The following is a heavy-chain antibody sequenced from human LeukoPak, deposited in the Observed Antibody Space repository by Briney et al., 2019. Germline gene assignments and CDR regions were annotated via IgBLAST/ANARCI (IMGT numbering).Heavy chain of an antibody. J-gene: IGHJ4*02. V-gene: IGHV3-15*01. CDR1: GFTFSSYG. D-gene: IGHD3-10*01. CDR2: IKKKGDGGTT. CDR3: TTVTMVRDYDY. Sequence: GGSLRLSCAASGFTFSSYGMSWVRQAPGKGLEWVGRIKKKGDGGTTDYAAPVKGRFTISRDDSKNMLYLEMSNLKTEDTAVYYCTTVTMVRDYDYWGQGTLVTVSS.